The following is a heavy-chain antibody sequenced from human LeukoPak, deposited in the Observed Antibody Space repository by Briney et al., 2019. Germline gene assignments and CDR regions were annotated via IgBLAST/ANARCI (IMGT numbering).Heavy chain of an antibody. CDR3: ARSDYYGSGSYYTWAY. D-gene: IGHD3-10*01. CDR2: IYYSGST. Sequence: SETLSLTCTVSGGSISSSSYYWGWIRQPPGKGLEWIGSIYYSGSTYYNPSLKSRVTISVDTSKNQFSLKLSSVTAADTAVYYCARSDYYGSGSYYTWAYWGQGTLVTVSS. CDR1: GGSISSSSYY. V-gene: IGHV4-39*07. J-gene: IGHJ4*02.